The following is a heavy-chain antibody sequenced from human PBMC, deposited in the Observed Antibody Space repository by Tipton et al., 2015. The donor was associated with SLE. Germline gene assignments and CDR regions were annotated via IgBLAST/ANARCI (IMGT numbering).Heavy chain of an antibody. J-gene: IGHJ4*02. V-gene: IGHV4-34*01. D-gene: IGHD3-10*01. CDR2: INHSGST. CDR3: ARRPITIIQGALFGY. CDR1: GGSFSGYY. Sequence: TLSLTCAVYGGSFSGYYWSWIRQVPGKGLEWIGEINHSGSTNYNPSLKSRVTISVDTSKNQFSLKLSSVTAADTAVYYCARRPITIIQGALFGYWGQGTLVTVSS.